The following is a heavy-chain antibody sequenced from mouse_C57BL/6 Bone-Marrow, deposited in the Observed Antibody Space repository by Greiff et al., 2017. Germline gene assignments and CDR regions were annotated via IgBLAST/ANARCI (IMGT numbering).Heavy chain of an antibody. V-gene: IGHV1-72*01. D-gene: IGHD2-2*01. Sequence: VQLQPPGAELVKPGASVTLSCKASGYTFTSYWMHWVKQRPGRGLEWIGRIDPNSGGTKYNEKFKSKATLTVDKPSSTAYMQLSSLTSEDSAVYYCARVWLRRRYYAMDYWGQGTSVTVSS. CDR1: GYTFTSYW. CDR3: ARVWLRRRYYAMDY. J-gene: IGHJ4*01. CDR2: IDPNSGGT.